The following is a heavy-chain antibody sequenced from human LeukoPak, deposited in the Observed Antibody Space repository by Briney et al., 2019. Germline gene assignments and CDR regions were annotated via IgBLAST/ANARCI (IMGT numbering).Heavy chain of an antibody. CDR2: TYYRSKWYN. V-gene: IGHV6-1*01. D-gene: IGHD5-12*01. CDR3: ARGYSGYDSYYYYYYMDV. Sequence: SQTLSLTCAISGDSVSSNSAAWNWIRQSPSIGLEWLGRTYYRSKWYNDYAVSVKSRITINPDTSKNQFSLQLNSVTPEDTAVYYCARGYSGYDSYYYYYYMDVWGKGTTVTISS. J-gene: IGHJ6*03. CDR1: GDSVSSNSAA.